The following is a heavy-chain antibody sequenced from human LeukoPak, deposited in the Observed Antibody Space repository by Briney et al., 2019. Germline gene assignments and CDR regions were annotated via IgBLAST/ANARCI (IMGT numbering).Heavy chain of an antibody. CDR1: GYTFTGYY. Sequence: ASVKVSCKASGYTFTGYYMHWVRQAPGQGLEWMGWISAYNGNTNYAQKLQGRVTMTTDTSTSTAYMELRSLRSDDTAVYYCARDQPLWSDYWGQGTLVTVSS. CDR3: ARDQPLWSDY. V-gene: IGHV1-18*04. CDR2: ISAYNGNT. D-gene: IGHD2-21*01. J-gene: IGHJ4*02.